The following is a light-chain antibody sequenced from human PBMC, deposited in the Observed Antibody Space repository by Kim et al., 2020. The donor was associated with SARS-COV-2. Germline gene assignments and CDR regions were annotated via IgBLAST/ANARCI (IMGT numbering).Light chain of an antibody. J-gene: IGLJ2*01. CDR2: EDS. CDR1: ALPKKY. Sequence: PGQTARITCSGDALPKKYAYWYQKKSGQAPVLVIYEDSKRPSGIPERCSGSSSGKMATLTISGAQVEDEADYYCYSTDSSGNHRVFGGGTQLTVL. V-gene: IGLV3-10*01. CDR3: YSTDSSGNHRV.